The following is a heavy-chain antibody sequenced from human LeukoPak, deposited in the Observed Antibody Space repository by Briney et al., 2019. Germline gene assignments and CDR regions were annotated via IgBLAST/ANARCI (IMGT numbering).Heavy chain of an antibody. CDR3: ARSGYSSSWYSGWFDP. D-gene: IGHD6-13*01. J-gene: IGHJ5*02. CDR2: IYYSGST. V-gene: IGHV4-39*07. CDR1: GGSISSSSYY. Sequence: PSETLSLTCTVSGGSISSSSYYWGWIRQPPGKGLEWIGSIYYSGSTYYNPSLKSRVTISVDTSKNQFSLKLSSVTAADTAVYYCARSGYSSSWYSGWFDPWGQGTLVTVSS.